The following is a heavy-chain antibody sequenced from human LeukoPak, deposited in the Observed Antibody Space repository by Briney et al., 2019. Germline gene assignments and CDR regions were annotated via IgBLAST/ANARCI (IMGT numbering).Heavy chain of an antibody. CDR1: GYTFTSYG. CDR2: ISAYNGNT. D-gene: IGHD3-22*01. Sequence: GASVKVSCKASGYTFTSYGISWVRQAPGQGLEWMGWISAYNGNTIYAQKLQGRVTMTTDTSTSTAYMELRSLRSDDTAVYYCARDLMIVVVPHDAFDIWGQGTMVTVSS. CDR3: ARDLMIVVVPHDAFDI. V-gene: IGHV1-18*01. J-gene: IGHJ3*02.